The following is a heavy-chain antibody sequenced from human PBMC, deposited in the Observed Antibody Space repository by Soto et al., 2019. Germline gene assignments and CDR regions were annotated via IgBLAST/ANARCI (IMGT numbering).Heavy chain of an antibody. CDR2: INTDGSNT. V-gene: IGHV3-74*01. CDR3: VRDRYGGFDY. D-gene: IGHD4-17*01. Sequence: GGSLRLSCVASVFTFSSYRMHWVRQVLGEGLVWVSRINTDGSNTIYADSVKGRFTLSRDNAKNTLYLQMNSLRAEDTAVYYCVRDRYGGFDYWGQGTPVTVSS. J-gene: IGHJ4*02. CDR1: VFTFSSYR.